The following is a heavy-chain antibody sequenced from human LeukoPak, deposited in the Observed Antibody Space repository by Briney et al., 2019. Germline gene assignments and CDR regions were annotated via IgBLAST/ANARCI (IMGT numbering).Heavy chain of an antibody. CDR1: GFTFSNYW. D-gene: IGHD1-26*01. CDR2: MNSDGSTT. J-gene: IGHJ4*02. CDR3: ARPQSGSYFPDY. Sequence: GGSLTLSCAASGFTFSNYWLVWVRQAPGPGLVWVSRMNSDGSTTRYADAVKGRFTISRDNAKNTLYLQMTSLRVEDTAVYYCARPQSGSYFPDYWGQGTLVTVSS. V-gene: IGHV3-74*01.